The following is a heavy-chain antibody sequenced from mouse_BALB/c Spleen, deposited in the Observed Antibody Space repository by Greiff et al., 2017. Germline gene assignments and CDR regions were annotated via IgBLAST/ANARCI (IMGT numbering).Heavy chain of an antibody. V-gene: IGHV6-6*02. Sequence: EVKLMESGGGLVQPGGSMKLSCVASGFTFSNYWMNWVRQSPEKGLEWVAEIRLKSNNYATHYAESVKGRFTISRDDSKSSVYLQMNNLGAEDTGIYYCTTLRDYFDYWGQGTTLTVSS. D-gene: IGHD1-2*01. CDR3: TTLRDYFDY. CDR1: GFTFSNYW. J-gene: IGHJ2*01. CDR2: IRLKSNNYAT.